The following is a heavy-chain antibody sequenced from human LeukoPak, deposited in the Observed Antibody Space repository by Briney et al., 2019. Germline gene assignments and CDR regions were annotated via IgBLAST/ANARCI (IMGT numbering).Heavy chain of an antibody. CDR2: INTNTGNP. J-gene: IGHJ5*02. Sequence: ASVKVSCKASGYTFTSYGMDWVRQAPGQGLQWMGWINTNTGNPTYAQGFTGRFVFSLDTSVSTAYLQISSLKAEDTAVYYCARDFTYSPKWFDPWGQGTLVTVSS. CDR1: GYTFTSYG. D-gene: IGHD2-15*01. V-gene: IGHV7-4-1*02. CDR3: ARDFTYSPKWFDP.